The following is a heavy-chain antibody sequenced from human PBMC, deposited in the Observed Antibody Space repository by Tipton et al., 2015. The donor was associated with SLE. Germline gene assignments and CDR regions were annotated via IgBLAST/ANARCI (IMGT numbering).Heavy chain of an antibody. Sequence: TLSLTCSVSGASISSSNYYWVWIRQLPGKGLEWIGGIFYTGNTFYTPSLKSRVTISFDTSQNQFSLRLNSVTAADTAVYFCARIQVLYYYGSGSYVFDIWGQGSLVTVSS. CDR3: ARIQVLYYYGSGSYVFDI. D-gene: IGHD3-10*01. V-gene: IGHV4-39*07. J-gene: IGHJ4*02. CDR1: GASISSSNYY. CDR2: IFYTGNT.